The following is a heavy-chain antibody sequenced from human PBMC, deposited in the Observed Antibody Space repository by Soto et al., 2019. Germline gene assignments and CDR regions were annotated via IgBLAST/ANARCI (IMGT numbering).Heavy chain of an antibody. Sequence: SETLSLTCTVSGGSISSYYWSWIRQPPGKGLEWIGYIYYSGSTNYNPSLKSRVTISVDTSKNSLHLQMNSLRAEDTAVYYCARGYTGYVQSGLDYWGHGTLVTVSS. CDR2: IYYSGST. J-gene: IGHJ4*01. CDR3: ARGYTGYVQSGLDY. CDR1: GGSISSYY. V-gene: IGHV4-59*12. D-gene: IGHD5-12*01.